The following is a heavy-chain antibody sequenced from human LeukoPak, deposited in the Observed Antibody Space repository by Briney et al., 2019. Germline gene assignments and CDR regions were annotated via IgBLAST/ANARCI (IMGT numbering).Heavy chain of an antibody. V-gene: IGHV3-74*01. D-gene: IGHD3-10*01. J-gene: IGHJ4*02. Sequence: GGSLRLSCAASGFTFSNYWMHWVRQDPGKGLVWVSFINSDGSTTNYADSVKGRFTISRDNAKNALYLQMNSRRAEDTAVYYCARARGPYVVRGVSFDYWGQGTLVTVSS. CDR3: ARARGPYVVRGVSFDY. CDR2: INSDGSTT. CDR1: GFTFSNYW.